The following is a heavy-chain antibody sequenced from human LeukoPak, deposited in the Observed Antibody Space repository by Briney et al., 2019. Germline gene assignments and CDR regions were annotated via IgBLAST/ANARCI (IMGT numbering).Heavy chain of an antibody. CDR1: GFTFSSYW. Sequence: PGGSLRLSCAASGFTFSSYWMHWVRQAPGKGLVWVSRINSDGSSTSYADSVKGRFTISRGNAKNTLYLQMNSLRAEDTAVYYCARDAYYDSSGSSPYYYYYMDVWGKGTTVTVSS. J-gene: IGHJ6*03. V-gene: IGHV3-74*01. D-gene: IGHD3-22*01. CDR2: INSDGSST. CDR3: ARDAYYDSSGSSPYYYYYMDV.